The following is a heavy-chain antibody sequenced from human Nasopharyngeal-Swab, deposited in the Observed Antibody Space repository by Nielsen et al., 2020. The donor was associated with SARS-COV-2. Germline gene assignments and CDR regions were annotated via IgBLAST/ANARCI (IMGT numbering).Heavy chain of an antibody. Sequence: SEILSLTCAVYGGSLSGSYWSWIRQSPGKGLEWIGEVNHSGSTNYNPSLKSRVTISVDTSKNQFSLKMRSVTVADTAVYFCANWGHAFDIWGQGTMVTVSS. D-gene: IGHD3-16*01. J-gene: IGHJ3*02. V-gene: IGHV4-34*01. CDR3: ANWGHAFDI. CDR2: VNHSGST. CDR1: GGSLSGSY.